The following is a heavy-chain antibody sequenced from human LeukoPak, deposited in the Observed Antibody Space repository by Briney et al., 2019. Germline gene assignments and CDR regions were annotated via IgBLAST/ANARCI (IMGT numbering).Heavy chain of an antibody. V-gene: IGHV3-74*01. CDR3: AREVEDWRGGWQPFDY. J-gene: IGHJ4*02. CDR2: INSDGSST. Sequence: PGGSLRLSCAASGFTFSSYWMHWVRQAPGKGLVWVSRINSDGSSTSYADSVKGRFTISRDNAKNTLYLQMNSLRAEDTAVYYCAREVEDWRGGWQPFDYWGQGTLVTVSS. CDR1: GFTFSSYW. D-gene: IGHD2-15*01.